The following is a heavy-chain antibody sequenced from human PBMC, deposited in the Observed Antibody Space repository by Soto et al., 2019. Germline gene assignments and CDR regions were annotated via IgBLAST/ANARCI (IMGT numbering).Heavy chain of an antibody. Sequence: QVQLVQSGAEVKKPGSSVKVSCKASGGTFSSYAISWVRQAPGQGLEWMGGIIPIFGTANYAQKFQGRVTITADKSTSTAYMELSSLRSEDTAVYHCAREGDCSSTSCHPYFDYWGQGTLVTVSS. CDR1: GGTFSSYA. CDR2: IIPIFGTA. J-gene: IGHJ4*02. CDR3: AREGDCSSTSCHPYFDY. V-gene: IGHV1-69*06. D-gene: IGHD2-2*01.